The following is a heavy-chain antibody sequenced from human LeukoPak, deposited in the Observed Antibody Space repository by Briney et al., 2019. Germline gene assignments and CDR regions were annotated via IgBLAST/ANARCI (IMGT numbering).Heavy chain of an antibody. CDR3: ARVGRGVRGVIITAAVDY. Sequence: SETLSLTCAVYGGSFSGYYWSWIRQPPGKGLEWIGEINHSGSTNYNPSLKGRVTISVDTSKNQFSLKLSSVTAADTAVYYCARVGRGVRGVIITAAVDYWGQGTLVTVSS. CDR2: INHSGST. V-gene: IGHV4-34*01. J-gene: IGHJ4*02. CDR1: GGSFSGYY. D-gene: IGHD3-10*01.